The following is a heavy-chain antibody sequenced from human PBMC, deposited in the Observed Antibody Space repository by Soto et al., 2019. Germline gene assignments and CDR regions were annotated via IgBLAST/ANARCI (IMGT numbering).Heavy chain of an antibody. CDR2: IYSGGST. D-gene: IGHD3-22*01. V-gene: IGHV3-53*04. J-gene: IGHJ4*02. Sequence: PGGSLRLSCAASGFTVSSNYMSWVRQAPGKGLEWVSVIYSGGSTYYADSVKGRFTISRHNSKNTLYLQMNSLRAEDTAVYYCARDNGRENYYDSSGYWYYFDYWGQGTLVTVSS. CDR3: ARDNGRENYYDSSGYWYYFDY. CDR1: GFTVSSNY.